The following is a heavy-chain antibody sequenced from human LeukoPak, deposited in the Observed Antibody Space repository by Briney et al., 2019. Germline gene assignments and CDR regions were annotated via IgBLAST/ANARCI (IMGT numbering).Heavy chain of an antibody. J-gene: IGHJ6*02. Sequence: SETLSLTCAVYGGSFSGYYWSWIRQPPGKGLEWIGEINHSGSTNYSPSLKSRVTISVDTSKNQFSLKLSSVTAADTAVYYCARASYGYSYYYGMDVWGQGTTVTVSS. CDR3: ARASYGYSYYYGMDV. CDR1: GGSFSGYY. D-gene: IGHD5-18*01. CDR2: INHSGST. V-gene: IGHV4-34*01.